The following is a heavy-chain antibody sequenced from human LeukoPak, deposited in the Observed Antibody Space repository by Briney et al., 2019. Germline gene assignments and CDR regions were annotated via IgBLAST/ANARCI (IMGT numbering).Heavy chain of an antibody. CDR3: ARGPQYALGIYFDY. CDR2: IYTSGST. V-gene: IGHV4-4*07. D-gene: IGHD7-27*01. Sequence: PETLSLSCALSGGSISRYYLSCVRQPAGQGLEWIGRIYTSGSTNYKPSLKSRVTMSVDTSQNQFSLKLSSVTGADTAVYYCARGPQYALGIYFDYWGQGTLVTVSS. CDR1: GGSISRYY. J-gene: IGHJ4*02.